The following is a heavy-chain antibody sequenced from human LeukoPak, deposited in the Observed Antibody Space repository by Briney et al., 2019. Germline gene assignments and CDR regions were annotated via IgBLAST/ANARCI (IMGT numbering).Heavy chain of an antibody. D-gene: IGHD3-10*01. CDR1: GGSISSYY. V-gene: IGHV4-59*01. CDR3: ARDLYGSGSHPNWFDP. CDR2: IYYSGST. Sequence: SQTLSLTCTVSGGSISSYYWSWIRQPPGKGLEWIGYIYYSGSTNYNPSLKSRVTISVDTSKNQFSLKLSSVTAADTAVYYCARDLYGSGSHPNWFDPWGQGTLVTVSS. J-gene: IGHJ5*02.